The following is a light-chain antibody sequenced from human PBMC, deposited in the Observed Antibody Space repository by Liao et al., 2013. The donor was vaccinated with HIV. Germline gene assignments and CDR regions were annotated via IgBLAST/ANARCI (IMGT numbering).Light chain of an antibody. CDR3: QVWDSTPDQRIYV. V-gene: IGLV3-1*01. CDR2: QDT. J-gene: IGLJ1*01. CDR1: TLGEKY. Sequence: SYELTQPPSVSVSPGQTASITCSGETLGEKYACWYQQRPGQSPVLVIYQDTSRPSGIPERFSGSNSGNTATLTISGTQPTDEADYYCQVWDSTPDQRIYVFGPGTKVTVL.